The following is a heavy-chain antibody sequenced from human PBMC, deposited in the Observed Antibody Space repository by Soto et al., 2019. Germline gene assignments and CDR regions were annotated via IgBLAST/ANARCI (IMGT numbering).Heavy chain of an antibody. CDR1: GYTFTGYY. CDR3: ARDGRSVSATEFDY. Sequence: ASVKVSCKASGYTFTGYYMHWVRQAPGQGLEWMGWINPNSGGTNYAQKFQGWVTMTRDTSISTAYMELSRLRSDVTAVYYCARDGRSVSATEFDYWGQGTLVTVSS. D-gene: IGHD3-10*01. J-gene: IGHJ4*02. V-gene: IGHV1-2*04. CDR2: INPNSGGT.